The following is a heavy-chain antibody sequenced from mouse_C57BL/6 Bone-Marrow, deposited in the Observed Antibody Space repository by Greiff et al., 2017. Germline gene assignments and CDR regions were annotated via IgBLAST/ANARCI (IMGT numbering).Heavy chain of an antibody. V-gene: IGHV1-19*01. J-gene: IGHJ3*01. CDR3: AQGYGSRSFAY. CDR1: GYTFTDYY. Sequence: EVQLVESGPVLVKPGASVKMSCKASGYTFTDYYMNWVKQSHGKSLEWIGVINPYNGGTSYNQKFKGKATLTVDKSSSTAYMELNSLTSEDSAVYYCAQGYGSRSFAYWGQGTLVTVSA. D-gene: IGHD1-1*01. CDR2: INPYNGGT.